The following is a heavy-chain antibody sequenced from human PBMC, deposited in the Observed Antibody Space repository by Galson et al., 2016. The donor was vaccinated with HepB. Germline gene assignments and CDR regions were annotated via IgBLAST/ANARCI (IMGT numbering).Heavy chain of an antibody. J-gene: IGHJ4*02. V-gene: IGHV3-64*04. CDR3: ARGFRDHYDTSLYHHLGY. Sequence: SLRLSCAVSGFTFRDYSMHWVRQAPGKRLEYVSAITANGDATFYADSVQGRFTIPRDTSATTAYMELTGLRSEDTAIYYCARGFRDHYDTSLYHHLGYWGPGTLVTVSS. CDR1: GFTFRDYS. D-gene: IGHD3-22*01. CDR2: ITANGDAT.